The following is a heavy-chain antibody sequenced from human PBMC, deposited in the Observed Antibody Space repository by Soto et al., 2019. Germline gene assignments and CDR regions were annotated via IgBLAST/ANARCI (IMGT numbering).Heavy chain of an antibody. CDR2: IIPIFGTA. V-gene: IGHV1-69*01. CDR1: GGTFSSYA. Sequence: QVQLVQSGAEVKKPGSSVKVSCKASGGTFSSYAISWVRQAPGQGLEWMGGIIPIFGTANYAQKFQGRVTITADESTSTAYMELSSLRSDDTAVYYCARDTLYDFWSGYNYYYYYGMDVWGQGTTVTVSS. D-gene: IGHD3-3*01. CDR3: ARDTLYDFWSGYNYYYYYGMDV. J-gene: IGHJ6*02.